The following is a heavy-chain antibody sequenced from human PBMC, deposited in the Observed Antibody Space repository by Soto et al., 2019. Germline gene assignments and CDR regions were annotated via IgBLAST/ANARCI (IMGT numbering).Heavy chain of an antibody. V-gene: IGHV3-53*01. CDR1: GFTVSSNY. CDR2: IYSGGST. J-gene: IGHJ6*02. Sequence: GGSLRLSCAASGFTVSSNYISWVRQAPGKGLEWVSVIYSGGSTYYADSVKGRFTISRDNSKNTLYLQMNSLRAEDTAVYYCARDMRSGSGYGNYGMDVWGQGTTVTVSS. D-gene: IGHD5-12*01. CDR3: ARDMRSGSGYGNYGMDV.